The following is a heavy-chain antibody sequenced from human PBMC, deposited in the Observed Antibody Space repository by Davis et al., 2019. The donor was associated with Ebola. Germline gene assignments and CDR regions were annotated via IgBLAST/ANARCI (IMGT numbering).Heavy chain of an antibody. D-gene: IGHD6-19*01. CDR3: ARDSGWYRFDY. Sequence: PGGSLRLSCVASGFTFSNYWMTWVRQAPGKGLEWVANIRQDGSAKYSVDSVKGRFTMSRDNAKNSLYLQMNSLRAEDTAVYYRARDSGWYRFDYWGQGTLVTVSS. V-gene: IGHV3-7*01. J-gene: IGHJ4*02. CDR1: GFTFSNYW. CDR2: IRQDGSAK.